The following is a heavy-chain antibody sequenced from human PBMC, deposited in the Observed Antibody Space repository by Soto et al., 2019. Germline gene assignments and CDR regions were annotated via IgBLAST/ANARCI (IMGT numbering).Heavy chain of an antibody. CDR3: ARGRGYSYGAIFDY. V-gene: IGHV4-34*01. D-gene: IGHD5-18*01. CDR1: GGSFSGYY. Sequence: TLSLTCAVYGGSFSGYYWSWIRQPPGKGLEWIGEINHSGSTNYNPSLKSRVTISVDTSKNQFSLKLSSVTAADTAVYYCARGRGYSYGAIFDYWGQGTLVTVSS. J-gene: IGHJ4*02. CDR2: INHSGST.